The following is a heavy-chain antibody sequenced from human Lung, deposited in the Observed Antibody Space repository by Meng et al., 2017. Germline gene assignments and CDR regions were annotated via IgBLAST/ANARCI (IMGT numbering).Heavy chain of an antibody. J-gene: IGHJ4*02. D-gene: IGHD3-22*01. V-gene: IGHV3-23*01. CDR1: GFTFSSYA. CDR3: AAHDSSGYYYVY. CDR2: ISGSGGST. Sequence: GESLKISCAASGFTFSSYAMSWVRQAPGKGLEWVSVISGSGGSTYYADSVKGRFTIYRDNSKNRLYLQMNYLRAEDTAVYYCAAHDSSGYYYVYWGQGTLVTVSA.